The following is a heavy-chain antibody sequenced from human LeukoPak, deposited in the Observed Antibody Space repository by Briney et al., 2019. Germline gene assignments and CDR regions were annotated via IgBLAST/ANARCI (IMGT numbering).Heavy chain of an antibody. Sequence: GRSLRLSCAASGFTFSTYAIHWVRQAPGKGLDWVAVISHDVSSKHYAESVKGRFTISRDNSKNSVYLQMNSLRAEDTAVYYCARDRNFYSDYWGQGTLVTVSS. J-gene: IGHJ4*02. V-gene: IGHV3-30-3*01. CDR2: ISHDVSSK. CDR1: GFTFSTYA. CDR3: ARDRNFYSDY.